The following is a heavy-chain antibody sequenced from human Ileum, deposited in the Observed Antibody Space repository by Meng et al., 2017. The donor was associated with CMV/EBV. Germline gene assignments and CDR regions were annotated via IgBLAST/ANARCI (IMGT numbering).Heavy chain of an antibody. D-gene: IGHD3-10*01. J-gene: IGHJ6*02. CDR3: ARDQWFGELSVGYGMDV. CDR2: INWNGGST. CDR1: GFTFDDYG. V-gene: IGHV3-20*04. Sequence: GESLKISCAASGFTFDDYGMSWVRQAPGKGLEWVSGINWNGGSTGYADSVKSRFTISRDNAKNSLYLQMNSLRAEDTALYYCARDQWFGELSVGYGMDVWGQGTTVTVSS.